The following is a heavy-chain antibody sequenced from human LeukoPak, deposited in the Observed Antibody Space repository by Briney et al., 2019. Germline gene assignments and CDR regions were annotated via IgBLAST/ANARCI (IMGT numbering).Heavy chain of an antibody. CDR1: GGSISSYY. V-gene: IGHV4-59*01. CDR3: AGATDYGDYLDH. D-gene: IGHD4-17*01. J-gene: IGHJ4*02. Sequence: SETLSLTCTVSGGSISSYYWSWIRQPPGKGLEWIGYIYYSGSTNYNPSLKSRVTISVDTSKNQFSLKLSSVTAADTAVYYCAGATDYGDYLDHWGQGTLVTVSS. CDR2: IYYSGST.